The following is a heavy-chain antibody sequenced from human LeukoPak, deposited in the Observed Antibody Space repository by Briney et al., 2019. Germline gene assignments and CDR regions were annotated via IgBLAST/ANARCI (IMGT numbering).Heavy chain of an antibody. CDR2: IYSGGST. V-gene: IGHV3-53*01. Sequence: GGSLRLSCAASGFTVSSNYMSWVRQVPGKGLEWVSVIYSGGSTYYADSVKGRFTISRDNSKNTLYLQMNSLRAEDTAVYYCARAPSDSSGWYGGYYYGMDVWGQGTTVTVSS. CDR1: GFTVSSNY. CDR3: ARAPSDSSGWYGGYYYGMDV. D-gene: IGHD6-19*01. J-gene: IGHJ6*02.